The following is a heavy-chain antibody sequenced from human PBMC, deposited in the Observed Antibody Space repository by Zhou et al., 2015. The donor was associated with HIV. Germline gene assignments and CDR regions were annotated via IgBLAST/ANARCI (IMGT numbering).Heavy chain of an antibody. Sequence: QVQLVQSGAEVKKPGSSVKVSCKAAGYSFTDYYIHWVRQAPGRATCSGWEWIKPNSGVPPLCTEVCRARSTMTTDTSISTVYMDLTSLTSDDTALYYCARDPDVAINDLDFWGQGTLVTVSS. CDR3: ARDPDVAINDLDF. V-gene: IGHV1-2*02. D-gene: IGHD2-15*01. CDR1: GYSFTDYY. J-gene: IGHJ4*02. CDR2: IKPNSGVP.